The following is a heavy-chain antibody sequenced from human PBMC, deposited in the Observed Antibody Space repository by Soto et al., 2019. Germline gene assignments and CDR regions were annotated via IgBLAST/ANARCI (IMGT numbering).Heavy chain of an antibody. J-gene: IGHJ4*02. CDR2: INAGIGDT. V-gene: IGHV1-3*01. Sequence: ASVKVSCKASGYTFTSYAMHWVRQAPGQRLEWMGWINAGIGDTQYSQKFQGRVTITRDTSASTAYMELSSLRSEDTAVYYCARGFSMVVVAPGNWGQGTLVTVSS. D-gene: IGHD3-22*01. CDR3: ARGFSMVVVAPGN. CDR1: GYTFTSYA.